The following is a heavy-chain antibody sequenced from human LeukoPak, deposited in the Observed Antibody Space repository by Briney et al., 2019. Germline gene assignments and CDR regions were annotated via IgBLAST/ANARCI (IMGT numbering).Heavy chain of an antibody. CDR2: ISYDGSNK. Sequence: GGSLRLSCAASGFTFSSYGMHWVRQAPGKGLEWVAVISYDGSNKYYADSVKGRFTISRDNSKNTLYLQMNSRRAEDTAVYYCAKPWWELPSLDAFDIWGQGTMVTVSS. CDR1: GFTFSSYG. J-gene: IGHJ3*02. CDR3: AKPWWELPSLDAFDI. D-gene: IGHD1-26*01. V-gene: IGHV3-30*18.